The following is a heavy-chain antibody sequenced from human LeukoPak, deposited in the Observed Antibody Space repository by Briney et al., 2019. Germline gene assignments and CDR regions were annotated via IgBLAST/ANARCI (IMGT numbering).Heavy chain of an antibody. CDR3: TRESGAFSPFGF. CDR1: GGSIITTNW. V-gene: IGHV4-4*02. CDR2: VHLNGAT. Sequence: PLETLSLTCAVSGGSIITTNWWSWVRQPPGKGLEWIGEVHLNGATHYNPSLGSRVSMSIDKSKNHMSLKLTSVTAADTAIYYCTRESGAFSPFGFWGQGTLVTVSS. J-gene: IGHJ4*02. D-gene: IGHD1-26*01.